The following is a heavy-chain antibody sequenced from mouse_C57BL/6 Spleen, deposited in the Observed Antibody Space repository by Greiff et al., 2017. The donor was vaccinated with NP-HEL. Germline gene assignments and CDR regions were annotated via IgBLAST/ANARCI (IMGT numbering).Heavy chain of an antibody. J-gene: IGHJ2*01. CDR2: IDPETGGT. D-gene: IGHD1-1*01. CDR3: TREDYYGSSPDY. CDR1: GYTFTDYE. V-gene: IGHV1-15*01. Sequence: LVESGAELVRPGASVTLSCKASGYTFTDYEMHWVKQTPVHGLEWIGAIDPETGGTAYNQKFKGKAILTADKSSSTAYMELRSLTSEDSAVYYCTREDYYGSSPDYWGQGTTLTVSS.